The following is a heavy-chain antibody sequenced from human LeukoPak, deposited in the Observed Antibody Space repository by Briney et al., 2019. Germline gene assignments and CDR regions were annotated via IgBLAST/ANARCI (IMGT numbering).Heavy chain of an antibody. Sequence: TGGSLRLSCVASEFTFSSYTINWVRQAPGKGLEWVSSISSTSTYISYADSVKGRFTISRDNAKNSLYLQMNSLRAEDTAVYYCARGGGNFDYWGQGTLVTVSS. CDR3: ARGGGNFDY. CDR1: EFTFSSYT. V-gene: IGHV3-21*01. CDR2: ISSTSTYI. J-gene: IGHJ4*02. D-gene: IGHD2-15*01.